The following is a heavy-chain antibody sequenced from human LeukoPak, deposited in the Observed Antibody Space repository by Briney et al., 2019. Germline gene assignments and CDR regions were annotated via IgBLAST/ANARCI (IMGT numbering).Heavy chain of an antibody. D-gene: IGHD2-8*01. Sequence: GGSLRLSCAASGFTFSSYAMHWVRQAPGKGLEWVAVISYDGSNKYYADSVKGRFTISRDNSKNTLYLQMNSLRAEDTAVYYCAREKYAPGGWDYWGQGTLVTVSS. V-gene: IGHV3-30-3*01. CDR3: AREKYAPGGWDY. CDR2: ISYDGSNK. CDR1: GFTFSSYA. J-gene: IGHJ4*02.